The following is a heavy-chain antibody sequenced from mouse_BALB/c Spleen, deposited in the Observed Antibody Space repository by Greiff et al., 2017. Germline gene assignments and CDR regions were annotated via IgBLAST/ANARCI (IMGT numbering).Heavy chain of an antibody. CDR2: INPSTGYT. CDR3: ARSYYGTPFDY. J-gene: IGHJ2*01. V-gene: IGHV1-7*01. D-gene: IGHD1-1*01. Sequence: VKLMESGAELAKPGASVKMSCKASGYTFTSYWMHWVKQRPGQGLEWIGYINPSTGYTEYNQKFKDKATLTADKSSSTAYMQLSSLTSEDSAVYYCARSYYGTPFDYWGQGTTLTVSS. CDR1: GYTFTSYW.